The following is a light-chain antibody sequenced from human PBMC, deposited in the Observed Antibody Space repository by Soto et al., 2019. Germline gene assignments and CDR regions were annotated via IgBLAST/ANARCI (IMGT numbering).Light chain of an antibody. Sequence: QSVLTQPPSVSEAPRQRVTISCSGGASNIGKNAVSWYQQLPGKAPKLLIYYDDLLPSGVSDRFSGSKSGTSASLVISGLQSEDEADYYCAAWDDSLNGPLFGGGTKLTVL. CDR2: YDD. J-gene: IGLJ2*01. V-gene: IGLV1-36*01. CDR3: AAWDDSLNGPL. CDR1: ASNIGKNA.